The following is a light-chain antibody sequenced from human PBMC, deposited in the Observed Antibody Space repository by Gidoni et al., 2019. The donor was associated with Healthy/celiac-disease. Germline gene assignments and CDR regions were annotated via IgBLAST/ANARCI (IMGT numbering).Light chain of an antibody. V-gene: IGKV3-20*01. CDR3: QQYGSSPCS. J-gene: IGKJ2*04. CDR2: GAS. Sequence: EMVLTQSPGTLSLSPGERATLTCRASQSVSSSYLAWYQQKTGQAPRLLIYGASSRATGIPDRFSGSGSGTDFTLTISRLEPEDFAVYYCQQYGSSPCSFGQGTKLEIK. CDR1: QSVSSSY.